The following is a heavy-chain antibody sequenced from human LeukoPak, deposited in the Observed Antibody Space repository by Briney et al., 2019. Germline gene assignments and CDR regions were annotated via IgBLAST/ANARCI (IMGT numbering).Heavy chain of an antibody. Sequence: ASVKVSCTASGYTFTNYGINWVRQAPGQGLEWMGWISAYNGNTNYAQKVQGRVTMTIDTSTTTGYMELRSLRSDDTAVYYCARLVDDDSGTYWFYFDSWGQGTLVTVSS. D-gene: IGHD1-26*01. CDR3: ARLVDDDSGTYWFYFDS. CDR1: GYTFTNYG. V-gene: IGHV1-18*04. CDR2: ISAYNGNT. J-gene: IGHJ4*02.